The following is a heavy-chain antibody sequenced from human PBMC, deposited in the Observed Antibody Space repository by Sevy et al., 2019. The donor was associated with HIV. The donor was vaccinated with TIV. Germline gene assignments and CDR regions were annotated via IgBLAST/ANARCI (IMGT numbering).Heavy chain of an antibody. J-gene: IGHJ4*02. CDR2: ISGSGGSGDKT. CDR1: GFTFSRYA. CDR3: ARKYDSSGYFDY. D-gene: IGHD3-22*01. V-gene: IGHV3-23*01. Sequence: GESLKISCAASGFTFSRYAMNWVRQAPGKGLEWVSGISGSGGSGDKTNYADSVKGRFTISRDDSKNSLYLQLNSLRAEDTAIYYCARKYDSSGYFDYWGQGTLVIVSS.